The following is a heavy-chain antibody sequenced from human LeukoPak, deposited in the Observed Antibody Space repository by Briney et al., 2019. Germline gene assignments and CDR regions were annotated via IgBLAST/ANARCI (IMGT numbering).Heavy chain of an antibody. J-gene: IGHJ6*03. CDR2: ISGSGTTI. V-gene: IGHV3-11*04. CDR3: ARVPLDFWSGYSSFYYYYYYMDV. Sequence: GGSLRLSCAASGFTFSDYYMSWIRQAPGKGLEWVSYISGSGTTIYYADSVKGRFTISRDNAKNSLYLQMNSLRAEDTAVYYCARVPLDFWSGYSSFYYYYYYMDVWGKGTTVTVSS. CDR1: GFTFSDYY. D-gene: IGHD3-3*01.